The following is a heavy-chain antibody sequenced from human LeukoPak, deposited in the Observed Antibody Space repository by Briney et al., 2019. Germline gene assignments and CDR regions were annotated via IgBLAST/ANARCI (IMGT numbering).Heavy chain of an antibody. J-gene: IGHJ4*02. CDR3: ARDNLRGDYGLDY. CDR2: INPNSGGT. D-gene: IGHD3-16*01. Sequence: ASVKASCKASGYTFTGYYMHWVRQAPGQGLEWMGWINPNSGGTNYAQKFQGRVTMTRDTSISTAYMELSRLRSDDTAVYYCARDNLRGDYGLDYWGQGTLVTVSS. V-gene: IGHV1-2*02. CDR1: GYTFTGYY.